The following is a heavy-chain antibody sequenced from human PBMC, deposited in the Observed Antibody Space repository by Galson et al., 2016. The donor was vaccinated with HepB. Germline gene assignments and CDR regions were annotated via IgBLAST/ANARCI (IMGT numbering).Heavy chain of an antibody. CDR1: GFSISSCD. D-gene: IGHD6-13*01. V-gene: IGHV3-21*06. CDR3: ARNHPHSKLRNGYMDV. Sequence: SLRLSCAASGFSISSCDMNWVRQAPGKGLEWVSSIGTSDTYIYYAASVRGRFTISRDPTKNSLYLQMNSLRAEDSAVYYCARNHPHSKLRNGYMDVWGKGTTVTVSS. CDR2: IGTSDTYI. J-gene: IGHJ6*03.